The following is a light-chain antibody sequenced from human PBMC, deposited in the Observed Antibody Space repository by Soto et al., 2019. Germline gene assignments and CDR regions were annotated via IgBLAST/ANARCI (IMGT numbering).Light chain of an antibody. J-gene: IGKJ5*01. V-gene: IGKV1-5*03. Sequence: DIQMTQSPSTLSASVGDRVTITCRASQSISSWLAWYQQKPGKAPKSLIYKASSLESGVPSRFSGGGSGTEFTLTISSLQPDDFATYYCQQYNSYPITFGQGTRVEIK. CDR3: QQYNSYPIT. CDR1: QSISSW. CDR2: KAS.